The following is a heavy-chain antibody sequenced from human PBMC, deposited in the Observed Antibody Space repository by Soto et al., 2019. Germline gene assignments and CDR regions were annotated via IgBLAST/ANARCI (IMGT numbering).Heavy chain of an antibody. CDR2: ISGSGGST. D-gene: IGHD3-16*02. J-gene: IGHJ4*02. CDR3: VKGRFGGVIDCFDY. CDR1: GFTFSSYA. V-gene: IGHV3-23*01. Sequence: GGSLRLSCAASGFTFSSYAMSWVRQTPGKGLEWVSAISGSGGSTYYADSVKGRFTISRDNSKNTLYLQMNSLRAEDTAVYYCVKGRFGGVIDCFDYWGQGTLVTVSS.